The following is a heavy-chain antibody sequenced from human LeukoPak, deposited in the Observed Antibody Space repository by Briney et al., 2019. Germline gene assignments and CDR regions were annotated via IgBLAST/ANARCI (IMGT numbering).Heavy chain of an antibody. J-gene: IGHJ4*02. CDR1: GFTFSDFY. CDR2: IYSGGST. CDR3: ARWMGDSLDY. D-gene: IGHD3-16*01. V-gene: IGHV3-53*01. Sequence: GGSLRLSCAASGFTFSDFYMSWIRQAPGKGLEWVSVIYSGGSTYYADSVKGRFTISRDNSKNTLYLQMNSLRAEDTAVYYCARWMGDSLDYWGQGTLVTVSS.